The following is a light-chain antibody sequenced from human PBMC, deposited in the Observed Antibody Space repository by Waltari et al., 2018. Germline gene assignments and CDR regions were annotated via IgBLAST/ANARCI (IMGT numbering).Light chain of an antibody. CDR3: ISYAGNNKYV. CDR2: EVT. Sequence: QSALTQPPSASGSPGQSVTISCTGTSSDVGAYNYVSWYKQYPDKAPKLMIYEVTKRPSGVPDRFSGSKSGNTASLTVSGLQAEDEADYYCISYAGNNKYVLGAGTKVTVL. J-gene: IGLJ1*01. V-gene: IGLV2-8*01. CDR1: SSDVGAYNY.